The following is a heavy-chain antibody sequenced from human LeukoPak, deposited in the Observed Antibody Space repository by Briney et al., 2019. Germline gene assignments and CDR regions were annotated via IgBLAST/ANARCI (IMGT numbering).Heavy chain of an antibody. V-gene: IGHV3-21*01. CDR3: ARALYYDSSAYFGY. Sequence: SGGSLRLSCAASGFTFSSYSMNWVRQAPGKGLEWVSSISSSSSYIYYADSVKGRFTISRNNAKNSLYLQMNSLRAEDTAVYYCARALYYDSSAYFGYWGQGTLVTVSS. J-gene: IGHJ4*02. CDR2: ISSSSSYI. D-gene: IGHD3-22*01. CDR1: GFTFSSYS.